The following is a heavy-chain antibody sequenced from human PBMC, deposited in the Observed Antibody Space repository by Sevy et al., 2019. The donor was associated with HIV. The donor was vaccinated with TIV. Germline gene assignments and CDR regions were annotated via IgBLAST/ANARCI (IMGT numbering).Heavy chain of an antibody. Sequence: SETLSLTCAVYGGSFSGYYWSWIRQPPGKGLEWIGEINHSGSTNYNPSLKSRVTISVDTSKNQFSLKLSSVTAADTAVYYCARGRRVRYSGSYPIDYWGQGTLVTVSS. D-gene: IGHD1-26*01. CDR3: ARGRRVRYSGSYPIDY. CDR2: INHSGST. J-gene: IGHJ4*02. CDR1: GGSFSGYY. V-gene: IGHV4-34*01.